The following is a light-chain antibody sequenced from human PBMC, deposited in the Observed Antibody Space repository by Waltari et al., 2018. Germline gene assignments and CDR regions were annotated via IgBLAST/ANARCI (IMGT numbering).Light chain of an antibody. V-gene: IGKV1-5*03. J-gene: IGKJ1*01. CDR3: QQYRNLWT. Sequence: DIQMTQSPSTLSASVGDRVTLTCRASQSLSNWLAWYQQKPGKAPKVLIYKASTLESGVPSRFGGSGSGTEFTLTISSLQPDDFATYYCQQYRNLWTFGQGTKVEIK. CDR1: QSLSNW. CDR2: KAS.